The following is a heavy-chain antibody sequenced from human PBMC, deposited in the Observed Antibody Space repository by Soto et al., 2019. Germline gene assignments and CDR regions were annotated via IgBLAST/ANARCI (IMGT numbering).Heavy chain of an antibody. CDR2: IYSSEST. CDR3: ARDSSGYYYLFDY. D-gene: IGHD3-22*01. Sequence: QVQLQESGPGLVKPSETLSLTCTVSGGSISSYFWSWIRQPAGKGLEWIGRIYSSESTNYNPSLKSRVTMSIDTSKNQFSLNLSSVTAADTAVYYCARDSSGYYYLFDYWGQGTLVTVSS. V-gene: IGHV4-4*07. CDR1: GGSISSYF. J-gene: IGHJ4*02.